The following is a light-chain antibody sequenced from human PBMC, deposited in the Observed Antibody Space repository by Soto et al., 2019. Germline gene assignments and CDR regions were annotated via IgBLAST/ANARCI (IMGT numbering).Light chain of an antibody. CDR3: QQRINWPIT. CDR2: DAS. V-gene: IGKV3-15*01. J-gene: IGKJ5*01. CDR1: QTISKN. Sequence: ERMMTQSPATLSLSPGETATLSCRASQTISKNLAWYQQKPGQAPRLLIYDASTRATDIPDRFSGSGSGTEFTLTISSLQSEDSAVYYCQQRINWPITFGQGTRLEIK.